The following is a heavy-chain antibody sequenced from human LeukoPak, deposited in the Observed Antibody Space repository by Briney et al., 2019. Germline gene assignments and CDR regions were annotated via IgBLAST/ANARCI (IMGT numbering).Heavy chain of an antibody. Sequence: PSETLSLTSTVSGGSVSSGSYYWSWIRQPPGKGLEWLGYIYYSGSTNYNPSLKSRVTISVDTSKNQFSLKLSSVTAADTAVYYCARAKPGYSSGRYALLDLWGRGTLVTVSS. CDR2: IYYSGST. CDR1: GGSVSSGSYY. V-gene: IGHV4-61*01. J-gene: IGHJ2*01. D-gene: IGHD6-19*01. CDR3: ARAKPGYSSGRYALLDL.